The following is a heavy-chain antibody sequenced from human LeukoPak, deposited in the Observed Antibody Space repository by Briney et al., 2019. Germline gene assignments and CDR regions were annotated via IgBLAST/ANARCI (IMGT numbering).Heavy chain of an antibody. CDR1: GYTFTSYG. CDR3: ARDAISPPADCSGGSCYRSNWLDP. V-gene: IGHV1-18*01. J-gene: IGHJ5*02. CDR2: ISAYNGNT. D-gene: IGHD2-15*01. Sequence: ASVKVSCKASGYTFTSYGISWVRQAPGQGLEWMGWISAYNGNTNYAQKLQGRVTMTTDTSTSTAYMELRRLRSDDTAVYYCARDAISPPADCSGGSCYRSNWLDPWGQGTLVTVSS.